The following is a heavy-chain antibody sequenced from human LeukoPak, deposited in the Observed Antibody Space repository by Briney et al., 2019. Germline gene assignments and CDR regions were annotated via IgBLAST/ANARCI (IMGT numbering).Heavy chain of an antibody. J-gene: IGHJ4*02. Sequence: GGTLRLSCEASGFTFSSYWIQWVRHAPGKGLVGVSRINSDGSSKDYADSVKGRFTISRDNAKNTLYRQMNSLRAEDTAVYYCATSGWYGNDDYWGQGTLVTVSS. CDR1: GFTFSSYW. CDR2: INSDGSSK. D-gene: IGHD6-19*01. V-gene: IGHV3-74*01. CDR3: ATSGWYGNDDY.